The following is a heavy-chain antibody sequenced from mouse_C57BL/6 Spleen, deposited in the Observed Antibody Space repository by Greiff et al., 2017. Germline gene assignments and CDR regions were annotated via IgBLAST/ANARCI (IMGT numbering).Heavy chain of an antibody. Sequence: QVQLQQPGAELVKPGASVKMSCTASGYTFTSYWLTWVKQRPGQGLEWIGDIYPGSGSTNYNEKFKSKATLTVDTSSSTAYMQLSSLTSDDSAVYYCAAYYSNYFFAYWGQGTLVTVSA. CDR1: GYTFTSYW. V-gene: IGHV1-55*01. CDR3: AAYYSNYFFAY. CDR2: IYPGSGST. J-gene: IGHJ3*01. D-gene: IGHD2-5*01.